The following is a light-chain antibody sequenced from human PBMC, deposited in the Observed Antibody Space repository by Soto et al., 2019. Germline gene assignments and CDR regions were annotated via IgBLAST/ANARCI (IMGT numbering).Light chain of an antibody. CDR1: QSVSRY. CDR3: QQYDNSPIT. CDR2: DAS. V-gene: IGKV3-11*01. Sequence: EIVLTQSPATLSLSPWERATLSCRASQSVSRYLAWYQQKPGQAPRLLIYDASNRATGIPARFSGTGSETDFTLTISRLEPEDFAVYYCQQYDNSPITFGQGTRLEIK. J-gene: IGKJ5*01.